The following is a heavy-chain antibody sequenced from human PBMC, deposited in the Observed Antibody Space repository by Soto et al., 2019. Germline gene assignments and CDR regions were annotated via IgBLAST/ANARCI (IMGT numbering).Heavy chain of an antibody. V-gene: IGHV4-4*02. CDR1: GGSISSSNW. D-gene: IGHD3-22*01. CDR3: ASTGYDSSGYYLVADY. CDR2: IYHSGST. J-gene: IGHJ4*02. Sequence: QVQLQESGPGLVKPSGTLSLTCAVSGGSISSSNWWSWVRQPPGKGLEWIGEIYHSGSTNYNPSLNSRVTISVDKSKNQFSLKLSAVTAADTAVYYCASTGYDSSGYYLVADYWGQGTLVTVSS.